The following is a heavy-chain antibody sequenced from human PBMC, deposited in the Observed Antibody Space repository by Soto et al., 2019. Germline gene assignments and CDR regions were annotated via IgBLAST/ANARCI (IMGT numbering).Heavy chain of an antibody. J-gene: IGHJ6*02. D-gene: IGHD6-19*01. CDR1: GFTFSSYG. CDR3: AKAISWVAGTHYFGMDV. CDR2: ISYDGTSK. Sequence: QVQLVESGGGVVQPGRSLRLSCAASGFTFSSYGMHWVRQAPGKGLEWVAIISYDGTSKYYAGSVKGRFTISRDNSKNALYLQMSSLRAEDTAVYYCAKAISWVAGTHYFGMDVWGQGTTVTVSS. V-gene: IGHV3-30*18.